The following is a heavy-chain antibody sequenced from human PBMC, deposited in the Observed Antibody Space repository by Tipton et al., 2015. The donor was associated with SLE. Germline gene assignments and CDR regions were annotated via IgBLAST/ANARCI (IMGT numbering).Heavy chain of an antibody. D-gene: IGHD2/OR15-2a*01. V-gene: IGHV4-39*07. CDR3: ARARLLLYFDL. J-gene: IGHJ2*01. CDR1: GGSISSSSYY. CDR2: IYYSGST. Sequence: TLSLTCTVSGGSISSSSYYWGWIRQPPGKGLEWIGTIYYSGSTYYNPSLKSRVTISVDTSKNQFSLKLSSVTAADTAVYYCARARLLLYFDLWGRGTLVTVSS.